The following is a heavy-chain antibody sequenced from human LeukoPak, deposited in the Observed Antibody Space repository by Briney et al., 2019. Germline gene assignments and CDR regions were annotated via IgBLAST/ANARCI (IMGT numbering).Heavy chain of an antibody. D-gene: IGHD3-22*01. Sequence: GASVKVSCKVSGYTLTELSMHWVRQAPGQGLEWMGGIIPIFGTANYAQKFQGRVTITADESTSTAYMELSSLRSEDTAVYYCARYDSSGYYVPFDYWGRGTLVTVSS. V-gene: IGHV1-69*13. CDR2: IIPIFGTA. CDR3: ARYDSSGYYVPFDY. J-gene: IGHJ4*02. CDR1: GYTLTELS.